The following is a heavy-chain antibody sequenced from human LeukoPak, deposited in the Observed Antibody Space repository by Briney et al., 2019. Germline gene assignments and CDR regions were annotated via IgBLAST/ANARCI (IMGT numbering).Heavy chain of an antibody. CDR1: GGTISSGDYY. CDR2: IYYSGST. CDR3: AREPLYPMVDY. J-gene: IGHJ4*02. D-gene: IGHD3-3*01. Sequence: SETLSLTCTVSGGTISSGDYYWSWIRQPPGKGLEWIGYIYYSGSTYYNPSLKSRVTISVDTSKNQFSLKLSSVTAADTAVYYCAREPLYPMVDYWGQGTLVTVSS. V-gene: IGHV4-30-4*08.